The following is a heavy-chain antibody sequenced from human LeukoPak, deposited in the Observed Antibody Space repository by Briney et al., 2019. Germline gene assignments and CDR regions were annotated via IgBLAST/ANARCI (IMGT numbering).Heavy chain of an antibody. Sequence: TSETLSLTCTVSGGSISTYYWSWIRQPPGKGLEWIGYIYHRGSTNYNPSLKSRVTISVDTSKNQFSLKLSSVTAADTAVYYCARAGSSGWYYYYSGMDVWGQGTTVTVSS. D-gene: IGHD6-19*01. J-gene: IGHJ6*02. CDR1: GGSISTYY. CDR3: ARAGSSGWYYYYSGMDV. V-gene: IGHV4-59*01. CDR2: IYHRGST.